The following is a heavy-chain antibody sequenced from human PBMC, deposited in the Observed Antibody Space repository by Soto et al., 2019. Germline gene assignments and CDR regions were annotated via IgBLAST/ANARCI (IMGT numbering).Heavy chain of an antibody. CDR2: IIPMLGIA. Sequence: QVQLVQSGAEVKKPGSSVKVSCKASGGTFSSYTISCVRQAPGQGREWMGGIIPMLGIANYAQKIQGRVTITAEKSTSTAYMELSRLRSEDTAVYYCARGGAVQPDYYGMGVWGQGTTVTVSS. CDR3: ARGGAVQPDYYGMGV. D-gene: IGHD1-1*01. CDR1: GGTFSSYT. J-gene: IGHJ6*02. V-gene: IGHV1-69*02.